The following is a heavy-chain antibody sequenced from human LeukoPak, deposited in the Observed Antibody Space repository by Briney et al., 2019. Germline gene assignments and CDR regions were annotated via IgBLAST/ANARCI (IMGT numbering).Heavy chain of an antibody. CDR1: GYSFTTYW. CDR3: ARHQIVGATRSPFDY. D-gene: IGHD1-26*01. Sequence: GESLKISCEGSGYSFTTYWIAWVRQRPGKGLEWMGFIYPGDSDTRYSPSFHGQVTISADKSISTAYLQWSSLKASDTAMYYCARHQIVGATRSPFDYWGQGTLVTVSS. J-gene: IGHJ4*02. CDR2: IYPGDSDT. V-gene: IGHV5-51*01.